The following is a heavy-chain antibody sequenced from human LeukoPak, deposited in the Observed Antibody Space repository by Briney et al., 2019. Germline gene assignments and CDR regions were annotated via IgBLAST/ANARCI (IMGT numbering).Heavy chain of an antibody. CDR2: ISSDGSNK. CDR3: ARRSRDGWYFDY. Sequence: GGSLRLSCAASKFTFNNYAMHWVRQAPGKGLEWVSIISSDGSNKYYADSVKGRFAISRDNSNNTLYLQMDSLRAEDTAVYYCARRSRDGWYFDYWGQGTLVTVSS. CDR1: KFTFNNYA. J-gene: IGHJ4*02. D-gene: IGHD5-24*01. V-gene: IGHV3-30*09.